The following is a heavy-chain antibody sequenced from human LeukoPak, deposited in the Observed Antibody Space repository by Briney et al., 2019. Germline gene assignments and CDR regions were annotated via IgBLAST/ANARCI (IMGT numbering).Heavy chain of an antibody. J-gene: IGHJ5*01. CDR2: ISGSGGST. V-gene: IGHV3-23*01. CDR3: AKEPTIRYDPNWFDS. CDR1: GFTFSSYA. Sequence: GGSLRLSCAASGFTFSSYAMSWVRQAPGKGLEWVSAISGSGGSTYYADSVKGRFTISRDDSKNTLYLQMNSLRADDTAVYYCAKEPTIRYDPNWFDSWGQGTLVTVSS. D-gene: IGHD1-14*01.